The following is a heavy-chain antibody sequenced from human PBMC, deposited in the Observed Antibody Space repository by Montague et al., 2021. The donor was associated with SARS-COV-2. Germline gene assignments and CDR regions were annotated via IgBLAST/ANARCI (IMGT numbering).Heavy chain of an antibody. J-gene: IGHJ4*02. Sequence: SLRLSCAASGFTFSDYYMSWIRQAPGKGLEWVSHISSSGSTIYYADSVKGRFTISRDNAKNSLYLQMNSLRAEDTAVYYCARRDFWSGYYSDYWGQGTLVTVSS. CDR1: GFTFSDYY. D-gene: IGHD3-3*01. CDR2: ISSSGSTI. V-gene: IGHV3-11*01. CDR3: ARRDFWSGYYSDY.